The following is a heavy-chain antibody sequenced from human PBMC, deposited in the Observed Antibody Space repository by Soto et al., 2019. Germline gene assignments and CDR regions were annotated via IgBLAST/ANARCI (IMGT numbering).Heavy chain of an antibody. J-gene: IGHJ4*02. D-gene: IGHD3-9*01. V-gene: IGHV3-7*01. CDR2: IKEDGSEK. CDR1: GFTFSRYW. Sequence: GSLRLSCAASGFTFSRYWMSWVRQAPGKGLEWVANIKEDGSEKYYVDSVKGRFTISRDNAKNSLYLQMNSLRAEDTAVYYCARAPGSYDILTGYVDFDYWGQGTLVTVSS. CDR3: ARAPGSYDILTGYVDFDY.